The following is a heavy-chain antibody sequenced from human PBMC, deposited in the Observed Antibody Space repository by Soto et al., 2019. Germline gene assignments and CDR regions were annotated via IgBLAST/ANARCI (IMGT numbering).Heavy chain of an antibody. J-gene: IGHJ6*02. CDR1: GFTFSSYG. CDR2: IWYDGSNK. D-gene: IGHD2-15*01. Sequence: GGSLRLSCAASGFTFSSYGMHWVRQAPGKGLEWVAVIWYDGSNKYYADSVKGRFTISRDNSKNTLYLQMNSLRAEDTAVYYCARGPSQMVVAAIFYGMDVWGQGTTVTVSS. CDR3: ARGPSQMVVAAIFYGMDV. V-gene: IGHV3-33*01.